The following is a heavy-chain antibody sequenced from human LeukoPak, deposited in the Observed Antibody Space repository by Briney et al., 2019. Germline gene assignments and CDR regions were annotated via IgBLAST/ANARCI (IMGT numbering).Heavy chain of an antibody. V-gene: IGHV3-48*04. CDR1: GFTFSSYS. J-gene: IGHJ4*02. CDR2: ISSSGTNI. D-gene: IGHD3-22*01. Sequence: GGSLRLSCAASGFTFSSYSMNWVRQAPGKGLEWVSYISSSGTNIYYADSVKGRFTISRNNAKNSLYLQMNSLRAEDTAVYYCARSSTTYYYDTSSHYWGQGTLVTVSS. CDR3: ARSSTTYYYDTSSHY.